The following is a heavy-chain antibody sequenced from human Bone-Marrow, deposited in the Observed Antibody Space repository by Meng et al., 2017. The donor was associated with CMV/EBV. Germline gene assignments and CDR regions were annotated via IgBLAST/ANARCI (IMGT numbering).Heavy chain of an antibody. CDR3: ARTMVAPTHSHYYYGMDV. CDR2: ITPILDIV. J-gene: IGHJ6*02. V-gene: IGHV1-69*02. D-gene: IGHD2-15*01. CDR1: GGSFSSYI. Sequence: SVKVSCKAFGGSFSSYIISWVRQAPGQRLEWMGRITPILDIVNYAQNFQGRVTITADKSTSTAYMELSSLTSEDTAVYYCARTMVAPTHSHYYYGMDVWGQGTTVTVSS.